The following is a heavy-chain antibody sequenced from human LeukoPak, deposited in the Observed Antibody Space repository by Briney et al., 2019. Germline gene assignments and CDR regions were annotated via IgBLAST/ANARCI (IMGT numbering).Heavy chain of an antibody. CDR2: INHSGST. J-gene: IGHJ4*02. V-gene: IGHV4-34*01. CDR1: GGSFSGYY. Sequence: PSETLSLTCAVYGGSFSGYYCSWIRQPPGEGLEWIGEINHSGSTNYNPSLKSRVTISVDTSKNQFSLKLSSVTAADTAVYYCARGGTSAAAGTNFDYWGQGTLVTVSS. D-gene: IGHD6-13*01. CDR3: ARGGTSAAAGTNFDY.